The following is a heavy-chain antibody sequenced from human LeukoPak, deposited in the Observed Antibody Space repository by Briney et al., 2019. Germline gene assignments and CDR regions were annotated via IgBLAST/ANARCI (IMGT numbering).Heavy chain of an antibody. Sequence: ASVKVSCKASGYTCTGYYMHWVRQAPGQGLEWMGWINPNSGGTNYAQKFQGWVTMTRDTSISTAYMELSRLRSDDTAVYYCARDLKDSSAYGMDVWGQGTTVTVSS. CDR3: ARDLKDSSAYGMDV. J-gene: IGHJ6*02. CDR2: INPNSGGT. D-gene: IGHD3-22*01. V-gene: IGHV1-2*04. CDR1: GYTCTGYY.